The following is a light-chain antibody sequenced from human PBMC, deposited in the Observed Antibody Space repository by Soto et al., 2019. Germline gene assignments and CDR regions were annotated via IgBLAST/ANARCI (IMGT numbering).Light chain of an antibody. CDR3: ATWDDDLSAAV. CDR2: IDH. V-gene: IGLV1-44*01. J-gene: IGLJ7*01. CDR1: SSNIEGNT. Sequence: LTQPPSLSGTPGQSVTISCSGSSSNIEGNTVHWYQHLPGTAPKLLIYIDHNRPSGIPDRFSGSKSGTSASLAISGLQSEDEADYYCATWDDDLSAAVFGGGTQLTVL.